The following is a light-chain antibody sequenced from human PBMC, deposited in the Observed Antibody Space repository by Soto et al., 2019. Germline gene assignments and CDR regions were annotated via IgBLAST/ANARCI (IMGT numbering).Light chain of an antibody. CDR3: AAWDDSLSEV. Sequence: QSVLTQPPSASGPPGQRVTISCSGSSSNIGSNYVYWYQQLPGTAPKLLIYSNNQRPSGVPDRFSGAKSGTSASLAISGLRSEDEADYYCAAWDDSLSEVFGGGTKVTVL. CDR1: SSNIGSNY. J-gene: IGLJ3*02. CDR2: SNN. V-gene: IGLV1-47*02.